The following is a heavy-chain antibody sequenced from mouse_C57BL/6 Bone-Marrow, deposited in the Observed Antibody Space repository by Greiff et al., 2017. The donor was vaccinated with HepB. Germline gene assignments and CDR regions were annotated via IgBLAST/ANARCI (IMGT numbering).Heavy chain of an antibody. CDR3: VVGFITTVVAPRYFDV. V-gene: IGHV10-1*01. CDR2: IRSKSNNYAT. D-gene: IGHD1-1*01. CDR1: GFSFNTYA. Sequence: DVKLVESGGGLVQPKGSLKLSCAASGFSFNTYAMNWVRQAPGKGLEWVARIRSKSNNYATYYADSVKDRFTISRDDSESMLYLQMNNLKTEDTAMYYCVVGFITTVVAPRYFDVWGTGTTVTVSS. J-gene: IGHJ1*03.